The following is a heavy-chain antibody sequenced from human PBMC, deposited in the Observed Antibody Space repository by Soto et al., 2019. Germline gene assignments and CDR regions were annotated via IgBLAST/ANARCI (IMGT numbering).Heavy chain of an antibody. V-gene: IGHV4-30-2*01. CDR1: GGSISSGGYS. J-gene: IGHJ5*02. D-gene: IGHD2-15*01. CDR3: ARGGASSKWFAP. Sequence: TLSLTCAVSGGSISSGGYSWSWIRQPPGRGLEWIGYIYASGSTYYNPSLSSRVTISIDRSKNQFSLMLASVTAADTAVYYCARGGASSKWFAPWGQAPLVTVSS. CDR2: IYASGST.